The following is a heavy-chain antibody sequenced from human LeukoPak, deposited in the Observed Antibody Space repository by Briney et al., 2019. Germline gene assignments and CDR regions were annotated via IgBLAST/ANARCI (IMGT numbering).Heavy chain of an antibody. CDR1: GGSISSYY. CDR3: ARETVLLWFGELSYYFDY. V-gene: IGHV4-4*07. J-gene: IGHJ4*02. CDR2: IYTSGST. Sequence: SETLSLTCTVSGGSISSYYWSWIRQPAGKGLEWIGRIYTSGSTNYNPSLKSRVTMSVDTSKNQFSLKLSSVTAADTAVYYCARETVLLWFGELSYYFDYWGRGTLVTVSS. D-gene: IGHD3-10*01.